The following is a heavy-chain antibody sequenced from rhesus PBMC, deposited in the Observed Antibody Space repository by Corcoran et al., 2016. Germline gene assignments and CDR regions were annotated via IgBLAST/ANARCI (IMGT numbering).Heavy chain of an antibody. V-gene: IGHV4-169*01. CDR2: IYGSGSSP. Sequence: QLQLQESGPGLVKPSETLSVTCAVSGGSITSSYWSWIRQAPGKGLEWIGYIYGSGSSPNYNPSLKSRVTLSVYTSKNQLALKLSSVTAAYTAVYYCAGPSDYGYWGQGVLVTVSS. J-gene: IGHJ4*01. CDR3: AGPSDYGY. CDR1: GGSITSSY. D-gene: IGHD4-29*01.